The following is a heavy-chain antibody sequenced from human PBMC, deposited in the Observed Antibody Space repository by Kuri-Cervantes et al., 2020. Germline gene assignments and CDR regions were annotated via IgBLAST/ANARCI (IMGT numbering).Heavy chain of an antibody. V-gene: IGHV3-7*01. CDR2: IKEDGNEK. J-gene: IGHJ4*02. Sequence: GESLKISCAASGSTFSSYWMSWVRQAPGKGLEWVANIKEDGNEKYYVDSVKGRFTISRDNAKNSLYLQMNNLRAEDTAVYYCARHSSYGGYDVFIDFWGQGTLVTVSS. D-gene: IGHD5-12*01. CDR1: GSTFSSYW. CDR3: ARHSSYGGYDVFIDF.